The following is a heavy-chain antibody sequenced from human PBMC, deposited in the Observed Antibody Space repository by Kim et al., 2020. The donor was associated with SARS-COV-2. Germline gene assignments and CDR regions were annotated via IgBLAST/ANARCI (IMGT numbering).Heavy chain of an antibody. J-gene: IGHJ6*03. CDR3: ARISPRRDILTAYRLYYYMDV. CDR2: ISAYNGNT. CDR1: GYTFTSYG. V-gene: IGHV1-18*01. Sequence: ASVKVSCKASGYTFTSYGISWVRQAPGQGLEWMGWISAYNGNTNYAQKLQGRVTMTTDTSTSTAYMELRSLRSDDTAVYYCARISPRRDILTAYRLYYYMDVWGKGTTVTVSS. D-gene: IGHD3-9*01.